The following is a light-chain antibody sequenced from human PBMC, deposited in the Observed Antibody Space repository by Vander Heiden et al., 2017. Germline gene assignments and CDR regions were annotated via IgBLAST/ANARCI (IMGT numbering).Light chain of an antibody. CDR2: AAS. CDR3: QQSYSTPWVT. J-gene: IGKJ3*01. CDR1: QSISSY. V-gene: IGKV1-39*01. Sequence: DIQMTQSPSSLSASVGDRVTITCRASQSISSYLNWYQQKPGKAPKLLIYAASSLQSGVPSRFSGSRSGTDFTLTISSLQPEDFATYYCQQSYSTPWVTFGHGTKVDIK.